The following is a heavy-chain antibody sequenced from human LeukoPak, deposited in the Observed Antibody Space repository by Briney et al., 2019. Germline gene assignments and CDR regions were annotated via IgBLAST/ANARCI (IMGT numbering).Heavy chain of an antibody. CDR1: GFTFRSYA. CDR2: INTDEDST. Sequence: PAGSLRLSCAASGFTFRSYAFHWVRPAPGKGLEYDSAINTDEDSTYYAESVRGRFTISRDNSRNTLYLQMGTLKIEDTAGYYCARAGYTSGWFLDDWGQGTLVTVSS. CDR3: ARAGYTSGWFLDD. V-gene: IGHV3-64*02. J-gene: IGHJ4*02. D-gene: IGHD6-19*01.